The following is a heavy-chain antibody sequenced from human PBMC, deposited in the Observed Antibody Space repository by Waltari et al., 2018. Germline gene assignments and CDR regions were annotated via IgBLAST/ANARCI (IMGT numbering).Heavy chain of an antibody. CDR2: IIPILGIA. D-gene: IGHD1-7*01. V-gene: IGHV1-69*04. CDR3: AREGNWNFGPVH. CDR1: GGTFSSYA. J-gene: IGHJ4*02. Sequence: QVQLVQSGAEVKKPGSSVKVSCKASGGTFSSYAISWVRQAPGQGLEWMGGIIPILGIANYAQKFQGRVTITADESTSTAYMELISLRSEDTAVYYCAREGNWNFGPVHWGQGTLVTVSS.